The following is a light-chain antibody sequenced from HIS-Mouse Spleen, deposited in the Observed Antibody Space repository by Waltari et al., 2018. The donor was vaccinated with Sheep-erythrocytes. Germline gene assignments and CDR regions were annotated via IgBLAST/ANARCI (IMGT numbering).Light chain of an antibody. CDR2: EGS. Sequence: QSALTQPASVSGSPGQSITISCTGTSSAVGSYNLVSWYQQHPGKAHKLMIYEGSKRPSGVSNRFSGSKSGNTASLTISGLQAEDEADYYCCSYAGSSTPWVFGGGTKLTVL. V-gene: IGLV2-23*01. CDR1: SSAVGSYNL. CDR3: CSYAGSSTPWV. J-gene: IGLJ3*02.